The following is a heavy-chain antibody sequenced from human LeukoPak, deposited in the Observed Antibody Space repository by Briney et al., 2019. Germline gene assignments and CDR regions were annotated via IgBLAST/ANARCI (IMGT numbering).Heavy chain of an antibody. CDR2: IYYSGST. Sequence: SETLSLTCTVSGGSISSYYWSWIRQPPGKGLEWIGYIYYSGSTNYNPSLKSRVTISVDTSKNQFSLKLSSVTAADTAVYYCARHAPDYGDRTDYYYYYMDVWGKGTTVTISS. CDR1: GGSISSYY. CDR3: ARHAPDYGDRTDYYYYYMDV. V-gene: IGHV4-59*08. D-gene: IGHD4-17*01. J-gene: IGHJ6*03.